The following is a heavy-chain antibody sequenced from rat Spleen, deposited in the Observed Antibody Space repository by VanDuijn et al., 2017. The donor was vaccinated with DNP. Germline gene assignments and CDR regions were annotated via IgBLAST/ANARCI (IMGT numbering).Heavy chain of an antibody. V-gene: IGHV5S23*01. J-gene: IGHJ2*01. CDR1: GFIFSDYY. D-gene: IGHD4-2*01. CDR2: IATSGGST. CDR3: ARWSDYFDY. Sequence: EVQLVQSGGGLVQPERSLKLSCTASGFIFSDYYMAWVRQAPTKGLEWVASIATSGGSTYYPDSVKGRFTISRDDAKNTLYLQMNSLRSEDTATYYCARWSDYFDYWGQGVMVTVSS.